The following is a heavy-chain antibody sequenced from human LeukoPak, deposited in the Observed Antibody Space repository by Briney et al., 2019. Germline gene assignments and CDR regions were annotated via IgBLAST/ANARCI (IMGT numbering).Heavy chain of an antibody. CDR3: ARDGGIIVVVPAVDY. V-gene: IGHV1-18*04. D-gene: IGHD2-2*01. CDR1: GYTFTSYG. CDR2: ISAYNGNT. J-gene: IGHJ4*02. Sequence: ASVKVSCKPSGYTFTSYGISWVRQAPGQGLEWMGGISAYNGNTNYAQKVQGRVTMTTDTSKSTAYMELRGLRSDDTAVYYCARDGGIIVVVPAVDYWGQGTLVTVSS.